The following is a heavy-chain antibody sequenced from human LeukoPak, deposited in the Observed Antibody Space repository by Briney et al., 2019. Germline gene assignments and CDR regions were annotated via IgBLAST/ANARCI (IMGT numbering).Heavy chain of an antibody. V-gene: IGHV4-59*01. CDR1: GGSISSYY. CDR2: IYYSGST. J-gene: IGHJ4*02. CDR3: ARVLIAAAGTDGFDY. D-gene: IGHD6-13*01. Sequence: SETLSLTCTVSGGSISSYYWSWIRQPPGKGLEWIGYIYYSGSTNYNPSLKSRVTISVDTSKNQFSLRLSSVTAADTAVYYCARVLIAAAGTDGFDYWGQGTLVTVSS.